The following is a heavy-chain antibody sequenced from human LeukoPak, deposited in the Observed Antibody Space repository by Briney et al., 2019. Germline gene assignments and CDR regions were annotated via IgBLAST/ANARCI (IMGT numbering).Heavy chain of an antibody. Sequence: SETLSLTCTVSGGSISSYYWSWIRQPPGKGLEWIGYIYYSGSTNYNPSLKSRVTISVDTSKNQFYLKLSSVTAADTAVYYCARHFYRSGSYALDYWGQGTLVTVSS. CDR1: GGSISSYY. V-gene: IGHV4-59*08. CDR3: ARHFYRSGSYALDY. CDR2: IYYSGST. J-gene: IGHJ4*02. D-gene: IGHD3-10*01.